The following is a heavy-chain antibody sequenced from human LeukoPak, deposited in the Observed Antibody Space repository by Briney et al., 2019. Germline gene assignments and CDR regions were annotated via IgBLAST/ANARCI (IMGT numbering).Heavy chain of an antibody. Sequence: GRSLRLSCAASGFTFDDYAMHWVRQAPGKGLEWVANIKQDGSEKYYVDSVKGRFTISRDNAKNSLYLQMNSLRAEDTAVYYCARRWWVDYWGQGTLVTVSS. CDR1: GFTFDDYA. J-gene: IGHJ4*02. CDR2: IKQDGSEK. D-gene: IGHD2-15*01. V-gene: IGHV3-7*01. CDR3: ARRWWVDY.